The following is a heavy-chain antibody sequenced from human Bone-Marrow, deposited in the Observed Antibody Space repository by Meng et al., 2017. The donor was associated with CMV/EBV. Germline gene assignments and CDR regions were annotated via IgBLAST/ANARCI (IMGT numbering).Heavy chain of an antibody. D-gene: IGHD3-3*01. V-gene: IGHV3-7*01. Sequence: GESLKISCAASGFTFSSYWMSWVRQAPGKGLEWVANIKQDGSEKYYVDSVKGRFTISRDNAKNSLYLQMNSLRAEDTAVYYCARAPGITIFGVPRQGLDYWGQGTLVTVSS. CDR3: ARAPGITIFGVPRQGLDY. CDR1: GFTFSSYW. J-gene: IGHJ4*02. CDR2: IKQDGSEK.